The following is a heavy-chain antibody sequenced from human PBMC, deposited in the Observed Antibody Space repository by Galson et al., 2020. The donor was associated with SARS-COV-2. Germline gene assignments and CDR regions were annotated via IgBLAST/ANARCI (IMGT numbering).Heavy chain of an antibody. Sequence: SETLSLTCSVYGGSISSYDWSWVRQSPGKGLEWVGNIFYTGTTKYKPSLQSRVSISVDVSKNQLSLRLTSVTAADTATYYCARLTVPDLKPRPVGPSYHFYDYAMGVWGQGTTVTVSS. J-gene: IGHJ6*02. CDR1: GGSISSYD. CDR3: ARLTVPDLKPRPVGPSYHFYDYAMGV. CDR2: IFYTGTT. V-gene: IGHV4-59*08. D-gene: IGHD3-3*02.